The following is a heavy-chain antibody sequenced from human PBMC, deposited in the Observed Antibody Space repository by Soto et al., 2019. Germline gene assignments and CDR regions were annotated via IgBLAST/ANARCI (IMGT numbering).Heavy chain of an antibody. Sequence: QVQLQESGPGLLKPSETLSLTCTVSGGSIRSAVYYGGWVRQAPGKGLEWIGSIYYTGNTFSNPSRKSRVTLSVDTSVTQFSLKLSSVTAADPAVYYCARNSHEYHGEPRWFDTWGKGNLVTVSS. J-gene: IGHJ5*02. CDR1: GGSIRSAVYY. D-gene: IGHD4-17*01. CDR2: IYYTGNT. V-gene: IGHV4-39*01. CDR3: ARNSHEYHGEPRWFDT.